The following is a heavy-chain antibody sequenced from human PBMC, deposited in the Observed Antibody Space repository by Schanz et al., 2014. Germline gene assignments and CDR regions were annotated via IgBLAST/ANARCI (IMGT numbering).Heavy chain of an antibody. CDR2: ISYDGGIE. CDR1: GFNFSFYG. V-gene: IGHV3-30*03. Sequence: QVQLVESGGGVVQPGRSLRLSCAASGFNFSFYGMHWVRQAPGKGLEWVALISYDGGIESYAGSVKGRFTISRDNSKNTLYLQMNSLRDEDTAVYYCAATTILADWGQGTLVAVSS. J-gene: IGHJ4*02. D-gene: IGHD3-3*01. CDR3: AATTILAD.